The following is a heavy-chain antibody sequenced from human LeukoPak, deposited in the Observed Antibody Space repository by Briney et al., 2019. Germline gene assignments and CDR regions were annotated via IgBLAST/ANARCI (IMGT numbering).Heavy chain of an antibody. CDR1: GFTFSTYG. J-gene: IGHJ3*02. Sequence: GGSLRLSCAASGFTFSTYGIHWVRQAPGKGLEWVAVISYDGSNKYYTDSVKGRFTICRDNSKNTMYLQMNSLRTEDTAVYYCAKPHSYYDSSGYPVGDAFDIWGQGTMFTVSS. CDR3: AKPHSYYDSSGYPVGDAFDI. D-gene: IGHD3-22*01. CDR2: ISYDGSNK. V-gene: IGHV3-30*18.